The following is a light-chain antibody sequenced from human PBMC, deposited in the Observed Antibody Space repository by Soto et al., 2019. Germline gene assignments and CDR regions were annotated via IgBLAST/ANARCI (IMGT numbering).Light chain of an antibody. V-gene: IGLV2-8*01. CDR3: SSYAGGGYV. J-gene: IGLJ1*01. CDR2: EVN. CDR1: SRDVGGHNY. Sequence: QSALTQPPSASGSPGQSVTISCTGTSRDVGGHNYVSWYQQHPGKAPKFMIYEVNKRPSGVPDRFSGSKSGNTASLTVSGIQAEDEADYYCSSYAGGGYVFGTGTKLTVL.